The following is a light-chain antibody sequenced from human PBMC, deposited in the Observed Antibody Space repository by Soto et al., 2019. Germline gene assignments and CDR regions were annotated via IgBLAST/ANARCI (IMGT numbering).Light chain of an antibody. CDR1: QSISSSY. CDR2: DSS. CDR3: PQRSNWPPA. V-gene: IGKV3D-20*02. J-gene: IGKJ4*01. Sequence: EIVLTQSPGTLSLSPGERATLSCRASQSISSSYLAWYQQKPGQAPRLLIYDSSNRATGIPARFSGSGSGTDLTLTISSLEPEDFAVYYCPQRSNWPPAFGGGTKVDIK.